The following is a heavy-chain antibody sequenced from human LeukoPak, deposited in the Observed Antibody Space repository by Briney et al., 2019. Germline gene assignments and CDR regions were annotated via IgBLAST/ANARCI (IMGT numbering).Heavy chain of an antibody. Sequence: GGSLRLSCAASGFTFSTYWMHWVRQAPGKGLVWVSSINSDGSRTTYADSVKGRFTISRDNAKNTLYLQMNSLRTEDTAVYYCARPETQYSSGLDGFDIWGQGTMVTVSS. J-gene: IGHJ3*02. V-gene: IGHV3-74*01. CDR1: GFTFSTYW. CDR3: ARPETQYSSGLDGFDI. CDR2: INSDGSRT. D-gene: IGHD6-19*01.